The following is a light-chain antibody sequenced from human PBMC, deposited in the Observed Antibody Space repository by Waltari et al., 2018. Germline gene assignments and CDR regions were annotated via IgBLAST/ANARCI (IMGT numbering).Light chain of an antibody. Sequence: QLVLTQSPSASASLGASVKLTCTLSSGHSNYAIAWHQQQPEKGPRYFMKLNSDGTHNKGDGIPYRFSGSSSGAERYLTISSLQSEDEADYYCQTWGTGIRVFGGGTKLTIL. CDR1: SGHSNYA. CDR2: LNSDGTH. J-gene: IGLJ3*02. V-gene: IGLV4-69*01. CDR3: QTWGTGIRV.